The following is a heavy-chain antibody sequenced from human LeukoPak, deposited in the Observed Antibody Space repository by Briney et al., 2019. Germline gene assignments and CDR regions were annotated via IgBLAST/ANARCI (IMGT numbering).Heavy chain of an antibody. Sequence: PSETLSLTCTVSGGSISSYYWSWIRQPAGKGLEWIGRIYTSGSTNYNPSLKSRVTMSVDTSKNQFSLKLSSVTAADTAVYYCARRGRYCSGGSCYSGVIYYGMDVWGQGTTVTVSS. CDR2: IYTSGST. CDR1: GGSISSYY. D-gene: IGHD2-15*01. J-gene: IGHJ6*02. CDR3: ARRGRYCSGGSCYSGVIYYGMDV. V-gene: IGHV4-4*07.